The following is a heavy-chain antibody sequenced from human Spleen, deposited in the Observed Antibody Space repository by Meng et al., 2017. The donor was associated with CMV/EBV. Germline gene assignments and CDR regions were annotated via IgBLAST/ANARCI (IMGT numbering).Heavy chain of an antibody. CDR1: GFSFRSYA. CDR2: ISGSGSTT. Sequence: GESLKISCAASGFSFRSYAMNWVRQAPGKGLEWVSSISGSGSTTYFADSVKGRFTISRDHSRNTVYLQMNSLRAEDTAVYYCAKELEYQFPYPRDFGYWGQGTLVTVSS. CDR3: AKELEYQFPYPRDFGY. V-gene: IGHV3-23*01. D-gene: IGHD1-1*01. J-gene: IGHJ4*02.